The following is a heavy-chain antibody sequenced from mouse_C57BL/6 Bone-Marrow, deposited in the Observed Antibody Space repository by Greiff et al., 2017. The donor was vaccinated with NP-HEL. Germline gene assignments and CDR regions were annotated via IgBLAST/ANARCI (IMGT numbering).Heavy chain of an antibody. V-gene: IGHV1-69*01. Sequence: QVQLKQPGAELVMPGASVKLSCKASGYTFTSYWMHWVKQRPGQGLEWIGEIDPSDSYTNYNQKFKGKSTLTVDKSSSTAYMQLSSLTSEDSAVYYCARDGCYYGSPFAYWGQGTLVTVSA. CDR1: GYTFTSYW. CDR2: IDPSDSYT. J-gene: IGHJ3*01. CDR3: ARDGCYYGSPFAY. D-gene: IGHD1-1*01.